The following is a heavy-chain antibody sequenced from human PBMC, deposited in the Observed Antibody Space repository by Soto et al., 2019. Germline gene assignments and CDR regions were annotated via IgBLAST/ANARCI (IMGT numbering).Heavy chain of an antibody. D-gene: IGHD1-26*01. CDR3: ARRGSGSYYGRAV. CDR1: GFTFSSYA. CDR2: ISGSGGST. J-gene: IGHJ6*02. Sequence: EVQLLESGGGLVQPGGSLRLSCAASGFTFSSYAMRWVRQAPVKGLEWVSAISGSGGSTYYADSVKGRLTISRDNSKNMLYLQMNSLRAADTAVYYCARRGSGSYYGRAVWGQGTTVTVSS. V-gene: IGHV3-23*01.